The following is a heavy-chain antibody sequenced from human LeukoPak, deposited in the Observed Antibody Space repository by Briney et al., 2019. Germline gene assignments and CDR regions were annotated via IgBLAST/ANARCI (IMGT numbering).Heavy chain of an antibody. V-gene: IGHV4-39*01. CDR2: IYYSGST. D-gene: IGHD6-13*01. J-gene: IGHJ4*02. Sequence: SETLSLTCTVSGGSISSSSYYWGWIRQPPGKGLEWIGSIYYSGSTYYNPSLKSRVTISVDTSKNQFSLKLSSVTAADTAVYYCARRRPGAYQKLALDHWGQGTLVTVSS. CDR1: GGSISSSSYY. CDR3: ARRRPGAYQKLALDH.